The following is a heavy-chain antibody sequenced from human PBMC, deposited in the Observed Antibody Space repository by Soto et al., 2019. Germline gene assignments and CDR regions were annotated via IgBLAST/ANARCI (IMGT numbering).Heavy chain of an antibody. Sequence: SETLSLTCTVSDVSVSRYIYYWTWIRQPPGKGLEWIGYIYYSGSTNYNPSLKSRLTMSVDTSKNQFSLRLSSVTAADTAVYYCARRRYYDSVDAFDIWGQGTMVTVSS. V-gene: IGHV4-61*01. J-gene: IGHJ3*02. CDR1: DVSVSRYIYY. CDR3: ARRRYYDSVDAFDI. D-gene: IGHD3-22*01. CDR2: IYYSGST.